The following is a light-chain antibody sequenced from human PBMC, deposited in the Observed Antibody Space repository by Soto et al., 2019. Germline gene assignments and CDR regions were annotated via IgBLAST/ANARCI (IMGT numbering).Light chain of an antibody. J-gene: IGKJ4*01. CDR3: QQYDSYPLT. Sequence: DIQMTQSPSTLSVSVGDRVTITCRASQSISSWLAWYQQKPGKAPNLLIYKTSSLESGVPSRFSGSGSGTEFTLTVNSLQPDDFATYYCQQYDSYPLTFGGGTKV. CDR2: KTS. CDR1: QSISSW. V-gene: IGKV1-5*03.